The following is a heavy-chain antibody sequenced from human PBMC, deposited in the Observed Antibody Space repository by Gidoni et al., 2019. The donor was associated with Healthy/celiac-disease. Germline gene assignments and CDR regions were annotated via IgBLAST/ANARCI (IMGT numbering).Heavy chain of an antibody. D-gene: IGHD4-17*01. V-gene: IGHV3-30*18. CDR3: AKENMGDYGLDY. CDR2: ISYDGSNK. Sequence: SSYGMHWVRQAPGKGLEWVAVISYDGSNKYYADSVKGRFTISRDNSKNTLYLQMNSLRAEDTAVYYCAKENMGDYGLDYWGQGTLVTVSS. J-gene: IGHJ4*02. CDR1: SSYG.